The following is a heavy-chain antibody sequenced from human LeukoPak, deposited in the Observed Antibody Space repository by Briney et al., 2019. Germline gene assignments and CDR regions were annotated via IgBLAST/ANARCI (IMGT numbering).Heavy chain of an antibody. Sequence: RESLILSCAVSGFTFSSACMSWVRQAPGKGLEWVGRIKTKANGRTTDYAAPGKGRFTISRDDSKDTLDLQMKSLTTEDTAVYYCITRQKPVGYWGQGTLVTVSS. CDR3: ITRQKPVGY. CDR1: GFTFSSAC. V-gene: IGHV3-15*01. J-gene: IGHJ4*02. D-gene: IGHD1-26*01. CDR2: IKTKANGRTT.